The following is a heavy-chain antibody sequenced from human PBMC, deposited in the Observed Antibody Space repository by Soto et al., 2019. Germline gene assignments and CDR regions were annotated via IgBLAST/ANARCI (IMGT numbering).Heavy chain of an antibody. CDR2: IVPMFGTT. J-gene: IGHJ3*01. Sequence: QVQLVQSGPELKKPGSSVKVSCKAPGDTFNSYGISWVRQATGQGLEWMGGIVPMFGTTNLALKFEDRVTITVDELTTTVYMEIRGLTSEDTAVYYCARDLADVHLWDAFDVWGHGTRVTVSS. CDR1: GDTFNSYG. CDR3: ARDLADVHLWDAFDV. D-gene: IGHD6-13*01. V-gene: IGHV1-69*01.